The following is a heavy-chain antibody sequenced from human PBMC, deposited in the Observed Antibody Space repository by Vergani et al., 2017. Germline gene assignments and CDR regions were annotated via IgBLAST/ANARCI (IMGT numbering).Heavy chain of an antibody. J-gene: IGHJ6*02. V-gene: IGHV4-4*02. CDR1: GGSISSSNW. CDR3: ARGFRYFDWLLSGVPNYYYYYGMDV. D-gene: IGHD3-9*01. Sequence: QVQLQESGPGLVKPSGTLSLTCAVSGGSISSSNWWSWVRQPPGKGLEWIGEIYHSGSTNYNPSLKSRVTISVDKSKNQFSLKLSSVTAADTAVYYCARGFRYFDWLLSGVPNYYYYYGMDVWGQGTTVTVSS. CDR2: IYHSGST.